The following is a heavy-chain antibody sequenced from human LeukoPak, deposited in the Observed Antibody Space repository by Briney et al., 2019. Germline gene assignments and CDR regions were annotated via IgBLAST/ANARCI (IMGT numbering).Heavy chain of an antibody. CDR2: ISWNSGSI. D-gene: IGHD3-22*01. Sequence: GGSLRLSCAASGFTFDDYAMHWVRQAPGKGLEWVSGISWNSGSIGYADSVKGRFTISRDNAKNSLYLQMNSLRAEDTAVYYCARDARYYYDSSGYFAIDYWGQGTLVTVSS. J-gene: IGHJ4*02. V-gene: IGHV3-9*01. CDR3: ARDARYYYDSSGYFAIDY. CDR1: GFTFDDYA.